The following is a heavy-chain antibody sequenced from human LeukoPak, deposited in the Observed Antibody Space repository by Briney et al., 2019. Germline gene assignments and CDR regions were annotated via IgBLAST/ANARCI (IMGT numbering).Heavy chain of an antibody. CDR3: ARDGATVTYDAFGI. D-gene: IGHD4-17*01. V-gene: IGHV4-4*07. CDR2: IYTSGST. Sequence: ASETLSLTCTVSGGSISSYYWSWIRQPAGKGLEWIGRIYTSGSTNYNPSLKSRVTMSVDTSKDQFSLKLSSVTAADTAVYYCARDGATVTYDAFGIWGQGTMVTVSS. CDR1: GGSISSYY. J-gene: IGHJ3*02.